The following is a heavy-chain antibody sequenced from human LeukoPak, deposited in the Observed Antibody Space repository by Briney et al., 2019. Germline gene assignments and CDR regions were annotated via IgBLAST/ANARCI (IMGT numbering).Heavy chain of an antibody. CDR3: ARGRIAELFDY. CDR1: GGTFSSYA. CDR2: IIPILGIA. Sequence: SVKVSCKASGGTFSSYAISWVRQAPGQGLEWMGRIIPILGIANYAQKFQGRVTITADKSTSTAYMELSSLRSDDTAVYYCARGRIAELFDYWGQGTLVTVSS. V-gene: IGHV1-69*04. J-gene: IGHJ4*02. D-gene: IGHD6-13*01.